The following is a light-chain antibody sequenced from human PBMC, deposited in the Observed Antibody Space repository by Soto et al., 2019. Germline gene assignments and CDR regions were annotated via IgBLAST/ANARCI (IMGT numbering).Light chain of an antibody. CDR3: QSYDSRPHVV. CDR1: SSNIGAGYD. Sequence: QSVLTQPPSVSGAPGQRVTISCTGSSSNIGAGYDVHWYQQLPGTAPKLLIYGNSNRPSGVPDRFSGSKSGTSASLAITGLRAEDEADYYCQSYDSRPHVVFGGGTKLTVL. J-gene: IGLJ2*01. V-gene: IGLV1-40*01. CDR2: GNS.